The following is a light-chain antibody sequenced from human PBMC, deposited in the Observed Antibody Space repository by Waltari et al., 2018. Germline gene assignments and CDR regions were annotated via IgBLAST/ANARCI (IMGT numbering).Light chain of an antibody. V-gene: IGLV2-14*03. CDR3: SSYTSSDTYV. Sequence: QSALTQPASVSGSPGQSITISSTGTSSDAGGDKSVSWYQQHPVKAPKLMIYDVSNRPSGVSNRFFGSKFGNPASLTISGLQAEDEADYYCSSYTSSDTYVFGTGTKVTVL. CDR1: SSDAGGDKS. J-gene: IGLJ1*01. CDR2: DVS.